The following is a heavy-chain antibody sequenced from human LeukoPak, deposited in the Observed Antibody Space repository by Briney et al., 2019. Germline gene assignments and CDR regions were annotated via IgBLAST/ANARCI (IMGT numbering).Heavy chain of an antibody. J-gene: IGHJ5*02. V-gene: IGHV4-61*02. Sequence: SSETLSLTCTVSGGSISSGSYYWSWIRQPAGKGLEWIGRIYTSGSTNYNPSLKSRVTISVDTSKNQFSLKLSSVTAADTAVYYCAREPNRVPNWFDPWGQGTLVTVSS. CDR1: GGSISSGSYY. CDR3: AREPNRVPNWFDP. D-gene: IGHD1-14*01. CDR2: IYTSGST.